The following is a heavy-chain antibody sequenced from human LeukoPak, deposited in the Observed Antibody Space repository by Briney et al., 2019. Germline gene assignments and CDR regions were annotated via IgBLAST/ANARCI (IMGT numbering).Heavy chain of an antibody. V-gene: IGHV3-23*01. CDR2: ISGSGGST. Sequence: GGSLRLSCAASGFTFSSYAMTWVRQAPGKGLEWVSTISGSGGSTYYADSVKGRFTISGDNSKNTLYLQMNSLRAEDTAVYYCAKAGGSYYYFDYWGQGTLVTVSS. D-gene: IGHD1-26*01. J-gene: IGHJ4*02. CDR1: GFTFSSYA. CDR3: AKAGGSYYYFDY.